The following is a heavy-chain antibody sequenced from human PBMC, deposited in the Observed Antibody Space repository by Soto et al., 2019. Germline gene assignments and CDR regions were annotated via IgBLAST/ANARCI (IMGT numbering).Heavy chain of an antibody. V-gene: IGHV2-5*02. D-gene: IGHD3-22*01. Sequence: QITLKESGPTLVKPTQTLTLTCTFSGFSLTTNGVGVGWIRQPPGKALEWLGLIYWDDEKRYSPSLKSRLTITRDTSKTQVVLAMTNMDPVDTATYYCAHSVGYSYDGSGYRHFDYWGQGVLATVSS. CDR3: AHSVGYSYDGSGYRHFDY. CDR2: IYWDDEK. CDR1: GFSLTTNGVG. J-gene: IGHJ4*02.